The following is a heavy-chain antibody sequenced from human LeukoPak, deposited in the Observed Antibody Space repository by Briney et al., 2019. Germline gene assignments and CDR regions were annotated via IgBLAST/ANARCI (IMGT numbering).Heavy chain of an antibody. J-gene: IGHJ3*02. V-gene: IGHV3-30-3*01. D-gene: IGHD6-19*01. CDR3: ARFIAVAGTRAFDI. CDR2: ISYDGSNK. Sequence: GGSLRLSCAASGFTFSSYAMHWVRQAPGKGLEWVAVISYDGSNKYYADSVKGRFTISRDNSKNTLYLQMNRLRAEDTAVYYCARFIAVAGTRAFDIWGQGTMVTVSS. CDR1: GFTFSSYA.